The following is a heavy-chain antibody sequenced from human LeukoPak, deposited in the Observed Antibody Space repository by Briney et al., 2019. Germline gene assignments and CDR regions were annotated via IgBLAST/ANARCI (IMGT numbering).Heavy chain of an antibody. CDR1: GFTFSSYS. V-gene: IGHV3-21*04. D-gene: IGHD3-10*01. CDR2: ISSSSSYI. Sequence: GGSLRLSCAASGFTFSSYSMNWVRQAPGKGLEWVSSISSSSSYIYYADSVKGRFTISRDNAKNSLYLQMNSLRAEDTAIYYCAKDLVTGSLDYWGQGTLVTVSS. J-gene: IGHJ4*02. CDR3: AKDLVTGSLDY.